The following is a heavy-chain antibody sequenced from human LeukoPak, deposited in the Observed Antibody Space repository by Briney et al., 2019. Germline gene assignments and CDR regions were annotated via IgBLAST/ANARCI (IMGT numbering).Heavy chain of an antibody. D-gene: IGHD6-13*01. V-gene: IGHV3-66*02. CDR2: IYSGGST. Sequence: GGSLRLSCAASGFTVSSNYMSWVRQAPGKGLEWVSVIYSGGSTYYADSVTGRFTISRDNSKNTLYLQMNSLRAEDTAVYYCAREPAAPWGYWGQGTLVTVSS. J-gene: IGHJ4*02. CDR1: GFTVSSNY. CDR3: AREPAAPWGY.